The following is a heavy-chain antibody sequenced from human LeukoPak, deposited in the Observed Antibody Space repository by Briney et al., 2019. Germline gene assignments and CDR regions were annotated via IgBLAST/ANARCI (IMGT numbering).Heavy chain of an antibody. CDR3: ATRSSTLAAARCFDD. CDR1: GESFSAYF. D-gene: IGHD6-6*01. V-gene: IGHV4-34*01. CDR2: IDHRGSS. Sequence: SVTLSLPCAVHGESFSAYFWSWIRHVPGKGLEWIGEIDHRGSSNYNPPLKSRATISVDTSKNHFSLSLTSVSAADPAVYYCATRSSTLAAARCFDDWGQGTVVTVSS. J-gene: IGHJ4*03.